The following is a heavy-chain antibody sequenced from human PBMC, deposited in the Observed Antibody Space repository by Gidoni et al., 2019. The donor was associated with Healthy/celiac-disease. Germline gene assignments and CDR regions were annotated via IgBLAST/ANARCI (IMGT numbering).Heavy chain of an antibody. J-gene: IGHJ4*02. V-gene: IGHV4-39*07. CDR3: ARERLLADSSLDY. CDR2: IYYSGST. CDR1: GGSISSSSYY. D-gene: IGHD6-13*01. Sequence: QLQLQESGPGLVTPSETLSLTCTVPGGSISSSSYYWGWIRQPPGKGLEWIGSIYYSGSTYYNPSLKSRVTISVDTSKNQFSLKLSSVTAADTAVYYCARERLLADSSLDYWGQGTLVTVSS.